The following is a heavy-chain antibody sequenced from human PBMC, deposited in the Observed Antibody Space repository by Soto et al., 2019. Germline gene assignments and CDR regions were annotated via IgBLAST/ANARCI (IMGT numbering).Heavy chain of an antibody. CDR3: ARVPYTDYYDSSGYYYGMDV. CDR2: TYYRSKWYN. V-gene: IGHV6-1*01. CDR1: GDSVSSNSAA. D-gene: IGHD3-22*01. J-gene: IGHJ6*02. Sequence: SQTLSLTCAISGDSVSSNSAAWNWIRQSPSRGLEWLGRTYYRSKWYNDYAVSVKSRITINPDTSKNQFSLQLNSVTPGDTAVYYCARVPYTDYYDSSGYYYGMDVWGQGTTVTVSS.